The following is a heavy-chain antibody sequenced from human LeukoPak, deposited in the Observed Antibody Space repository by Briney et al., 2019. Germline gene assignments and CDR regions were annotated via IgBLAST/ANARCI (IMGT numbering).Heavy chain of an antibody. CDR1: GFTFTGYY. Sequence: ASVKVSCKASGFTFTGYYMHWVRQAPGQGLEWMGRVTPNSGDTNYVQKFQGRVTMTRDTSISTAYMELSRLTSDDTAVYYCARRDAMDVWGQGTTVTVS. CDR2: VTPNSGDT. CDR3: ARRDAMDV. J-gene: IGHJ6*02. V-gene: IGHV1-2*06.